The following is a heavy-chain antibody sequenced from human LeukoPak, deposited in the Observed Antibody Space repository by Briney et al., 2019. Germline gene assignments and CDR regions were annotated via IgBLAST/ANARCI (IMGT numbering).Heavy chain of an antibody. D-gene: IGHD5-18*01. J-gene: IGHJ3*01. CDR3: ARHSRGIQLCFHP. V-gene: IGHV4-34*01. CDR2: INHSGST. Sequence: SETLSLTCAVYGGSFSGYYWSWIRQPPGKGLEWIGEINHSGSTNYNPSLKSRVTISVDTSKNQFSLKLSSVTAADTAVYYCARHSRGIQLCFHPWGQGTMVTVSS. CDR1: GGSFSGYY.